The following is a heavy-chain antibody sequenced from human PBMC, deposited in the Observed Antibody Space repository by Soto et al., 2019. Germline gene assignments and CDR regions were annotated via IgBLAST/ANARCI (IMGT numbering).Heavy chain of an antibody. CDR2: IYSDGSST. Sequence: EVQLVESGGGLVQPGESLRLSCAASGFTFSSYWMHWVRQAPGKGLVWVSRIYSDGSSTNYADSVQGRFTISRDNAKNTLYLQMNSLRAEDTAVYYCARGMNQRYAVDYWGQGTLVTVSS. V-gene: IGHV3-74*01. D-gene: IGHD2-8*01. J-gene: IGHJ4*02. CDR1: GFTFSSYW. CDR3: ARGMNQRYAVDY.